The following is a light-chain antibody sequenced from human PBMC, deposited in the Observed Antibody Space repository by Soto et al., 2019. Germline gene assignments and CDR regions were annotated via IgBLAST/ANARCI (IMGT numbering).Light chain of an antibody. CDR1: QSVSGY. CDR3: QQRSNRLIT. CDR2: AAS. J-gene: IGKJ5*01. V-gene: IGKV3-11*01. Sequence: EIVLTQSPATLSLSPGERATLSCRASQSVSGYFAWYRQKPGQTPRLLIYAASTRATGIPARFSGSGSGTDFTLTIIRLEPEDFADYYCQQRSNRLITFGQGTRLEIK.